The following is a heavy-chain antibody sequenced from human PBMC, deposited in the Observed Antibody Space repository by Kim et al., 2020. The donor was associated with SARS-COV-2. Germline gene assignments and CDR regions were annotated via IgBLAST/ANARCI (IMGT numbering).Heavy chain of an antibody. Sequence: GGSLRLSCAASGLTFSTFGMHWVRQAPGKGLEWVAVISYDGIKNYYADSVKGRFTISRDNSKNTLYLQMNSLRAEDTAVYYCQLSGVSHSYYFYAMDVWGQGTTVTVSS. CDR2: ISYDGIKN. CDR1: GLTFSTFG. J-gene: IGHJ6*02. CDR3: QLSGVSHSYYFYAMDV. D-gene: IGHD1-26*01. V-gene: IGHV3-30*03.